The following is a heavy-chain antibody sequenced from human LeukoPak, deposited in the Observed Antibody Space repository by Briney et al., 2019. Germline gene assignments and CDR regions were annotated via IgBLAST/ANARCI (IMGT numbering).Heavy chain of an antibody. CDR3: ASLRYFDWLFDLDY. CDR1: GGSFSGYY. J-gene: IGHJ4*02. V-gene: IGHV4-34*01. CDR2: IYDSGST. Sequence: PSETLSLTCAVYGGSFSGYYWAWIRQSPGKGLEWIGSIYDSGSTYYTPSLKSRVTISVDTSKNQFSLKLSSVTAADTAVYYCASLRYFDWLFDLDYWGQGTLVTVSS. D-gene: IGHD3-9*01.